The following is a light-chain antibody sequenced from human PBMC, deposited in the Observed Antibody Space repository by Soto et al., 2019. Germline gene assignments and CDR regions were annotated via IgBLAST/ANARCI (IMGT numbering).Light chain of an antibody. CDR1: QSVSSY. J-gene: IGKJ1*01. Sequence: EIVLTQPPATLSLPPGERATLSCRASQSVSSYLAWYQQKPGQAPRLLIYDASNRATGIPARFSGSGSGTDFTLTISSLEPEDFAVYYCQQRSNWPWTFGQGTKVDIK. V-gene: IGKV3-11*01. CDR2: DAS. CDR3: QQRSNWPWT.